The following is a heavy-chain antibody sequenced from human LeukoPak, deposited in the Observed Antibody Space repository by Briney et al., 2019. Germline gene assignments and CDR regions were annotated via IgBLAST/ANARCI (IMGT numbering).Heavy chain of an antibody. Sequence: SETLSLTCDVFGGSFTDYFWTWIRQSPGKGLEWIGAINDYTANTNYNPSLNSRVSISLEKSKNQFSLELRSVTAADTAVYYCARAGAIATVHLDLDHWGRGTQVTVSS. V-gene: IGHV4-34*01. J-gene: IGHJ4*02. D-gene: IGHD6-13*01. CDR2: INDYTANT. CDR3: ARAGAIATVHLDLDH. CDR1: GGSFTDYF.